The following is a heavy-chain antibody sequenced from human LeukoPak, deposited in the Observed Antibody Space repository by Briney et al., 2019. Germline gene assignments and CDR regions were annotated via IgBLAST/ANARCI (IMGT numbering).Heavy chain of an antibody. V-gene: IGHV4-34*01. J-gene: IGHJ5*02. D-gene: IGHD3-22*01. CDR2: INHSGST. CDR1: VGSFSGYY. CDR3: ASMIVVVP. Sequence: PSETLSLTCAVYVGSFSGYYWTWIRQTPGKGLEWIGEINHSGSTNYNPSLKSRVTISVDTSKNQFSLKLSSVTAADTAVYYCASMIVVVPWGQGTLVTVSS.